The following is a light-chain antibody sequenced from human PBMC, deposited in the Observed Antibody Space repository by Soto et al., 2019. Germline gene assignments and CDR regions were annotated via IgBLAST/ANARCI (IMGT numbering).Light chain of an antibody. CDR3: CSYAGSTTFV. Sequence: QSVLTQFASVSGSPGQSITISCTGTSSDVGSYRLVSWYQQHPGKAPKLIIYETTERPSGVSNRFSGSKSGNTASLTISGLQAEDEADYYCCSYAGSTTFVFGTGTKVTVL. V-gene: IGLV2-23*01. CDR2: ETT. J-gene: IGLJ1*01. CDR1: SSDVGSYRL.